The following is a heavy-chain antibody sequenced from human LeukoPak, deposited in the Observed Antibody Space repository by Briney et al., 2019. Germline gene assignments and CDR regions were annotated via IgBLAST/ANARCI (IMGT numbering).Heavy chain of an antibody. D-gene: IGHD1-26*01. CDR2: IKDDGVGA. CDR3: ARMGVGHTGLDF. V-gene: IGHV3-74*01. CDR1: GFGFSNYW. Sequence: GRSLTLSCAASGFGFSNYWMNWVRQAPGKGLVWVSRIKDDGVGANYADPAKGRFTISRDNAKNTLYLQMTSLRAEDTAVYYCARMGVGHTGLDFWGQGVLVTVSS. J-gene: IGHJ4*02.